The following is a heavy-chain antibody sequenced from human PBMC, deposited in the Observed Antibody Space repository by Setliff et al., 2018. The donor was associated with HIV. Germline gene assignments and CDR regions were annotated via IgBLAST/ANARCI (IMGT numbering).Heavy chain of an antibody. Sequence: KPSETLSLTCAVSGYSISSGYYWGRIRQPPGRGLEWIGNIYHSGGTHYNPSLRSRVTISVDTSKNRFSLKLSSVTAADTAVFYCARVPFTTGFDYWGQGILVTVSS. J-gene: IGHJ4*02. CDR1: GYSISSGYY. V-gene: IGHV4-38-2*01. CDR2: IYHSGGT. D-gene: IGHD3-3*01. CDR3: ARVPFTTGFDY.